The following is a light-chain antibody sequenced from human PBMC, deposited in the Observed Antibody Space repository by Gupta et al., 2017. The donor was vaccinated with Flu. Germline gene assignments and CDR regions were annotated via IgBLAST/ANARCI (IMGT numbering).Light chain of an antibody. V-gene: IGKV2-30*01. J-gene: IGKJ1*01. CDR1: QSPVYSDGNTY. CDR2: QVS. CDR3: MQGSRWPWA. Sequence: DVVMTPSPLSLPVTLGHTASISCRSSQSPVYSDGNTYFPWFQKRPGQSPRRLNYQVSHRESGVPDRCSGSGSGTDFTLKISRVEAEDVGVYYCMQGSRWPWAFGQGTKVEIK.